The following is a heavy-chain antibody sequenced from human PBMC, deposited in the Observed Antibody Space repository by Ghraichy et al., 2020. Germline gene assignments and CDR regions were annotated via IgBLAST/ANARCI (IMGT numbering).Heavy chain of an antibody. CDR3: AKDYSSGTSRPYGMDV. CDR1: GFTFGNYV. V-gene: IGHV3-23*01. D-gene: IGHD3-10*01. Sequence: SCAASGFTFGNYVMSWVRQAPGKGLEWVSGIRGSGGSTFYADSVRGRFTISRDNSKNTLYLQMNSLRAEDTALYYCAKDYSSGTSRPYGMDVWGQGTTVTVSS. J-gene: IGHJ6*02. CDR2: IRGSGGST.